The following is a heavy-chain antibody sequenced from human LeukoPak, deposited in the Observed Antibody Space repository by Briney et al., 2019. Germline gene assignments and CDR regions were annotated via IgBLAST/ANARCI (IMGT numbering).Heavy chain of an antibody. Sequence: GRSLRLSCAASGFTFSSYGMHWVRQAPGKGLEWVAVISYDGSNKYYADSVKGRFTISRDNSKNTLYLQMNSLRAEDTAVYYCAKVEVEGAFDIWGQGTMVTVSS. V-gene: IGHV3-30*18. CDR1: GFTFSSYG. J-gene: IGHJ3*02. CDR2: ISYDGSNK. D-gene: IGHD3-22*01. CDR3: AKVEVEGAFDI.